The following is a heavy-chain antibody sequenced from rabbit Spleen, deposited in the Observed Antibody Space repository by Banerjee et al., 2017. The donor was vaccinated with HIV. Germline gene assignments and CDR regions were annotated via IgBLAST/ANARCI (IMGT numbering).Heavy chain of an antibody. Sequence: QSLEESGGDLVKPGASLTLTCTASGFSFSSAYFVSWVRQTPGKGLEWIGFIYTGNGKNYYASWAKGRFTISKTSSTTVTLQVTSLTAADTATYFCTRARPYPFVLWGPGTLVTVS. J-gene: IGHJ4*01. V-gene: IGHV1S40*01. CDR3: TRARPYPFVL. CDR2: IYTGNGKN. D-gene: IGHD1-1*01. CDR1: GFSFSSAYF.